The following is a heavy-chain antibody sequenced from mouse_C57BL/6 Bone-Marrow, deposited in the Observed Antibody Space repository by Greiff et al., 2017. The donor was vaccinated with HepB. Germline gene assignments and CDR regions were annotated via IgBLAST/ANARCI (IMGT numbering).Heavy chain of an antibody. D-gene: IGHD1-1*01. CDR2: SRNKANDYTT. CDR3: AREPYYGSSYLRYWYFDV. J-gene: IGHJ1*03. V-gene: IGHV7-1*01. Sequence: EVKLVESGGGLVQSGRSLRLSCATSGFTFSDFYMEWVRQAPGKGLEWIAASRNKANDYTTEYSASVKGRFIVSRDTYQSILYLQMNALRAEDTAIYYCAREPYYGSSYLRYWYFDVWGTGTTVTVSS. CDR1: GFTFSDFY.